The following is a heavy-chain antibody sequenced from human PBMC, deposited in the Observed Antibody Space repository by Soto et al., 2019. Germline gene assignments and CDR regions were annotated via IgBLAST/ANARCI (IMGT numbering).Heavy chain of an antibody. V-gene: IGHV3-23*01. CDR2: ISGSGTST. Sequence: GGSLRLSCAASGLTXSSTAMSWVRQAPGKGLEWVSAISGSGTSTYYADSVKGRFTISRDNSKNTLYLQMNSLRAEDTAVYHCARDQSGSWATDSWGQGTLVTVSS. CDR3: ARDQSGSWATDS. J-gene: IGHJ5*01. D-gene: IGHD2-15*01. CDR1: GLTXSSTA.